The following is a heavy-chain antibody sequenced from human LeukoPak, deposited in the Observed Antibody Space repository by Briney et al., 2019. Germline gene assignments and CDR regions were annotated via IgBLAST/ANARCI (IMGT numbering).Heavy chain of an antibody. CDR1: GGTFSSYA. CDR2: IIPLLGIT. V-gene: IGHV1-69*04. D-gene: IGHD3-16*01. J-gene: IGHJ3*02. CDR3: ARARSRITFGGIRHAFDI. Sequence: ASVKVSCKASGGTFSSYAMNWVRQAPGQGLEWVARIIPLLGITNHAQKLQGRVTVTADTSTNTAYMELSSLISYDTAVYYCARARSRITFGGIRHAFDIWGQGTLVTVSS.